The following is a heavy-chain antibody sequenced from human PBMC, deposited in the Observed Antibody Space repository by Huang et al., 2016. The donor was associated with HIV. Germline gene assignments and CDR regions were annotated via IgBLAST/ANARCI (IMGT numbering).Heavy chain of an antibody. CDR3: AHVGDFRSGFTVGEYFDQ. CDR2: IYWDDEK. D-gene: IGHD3-3*01. CDR1: GFSLRTSGVG. Sequence: QITLKESGPTLVKPTQTLTLTCTFSGFSLRTSGVGVGWIRQPPGKALEWLALIYWDDEKRYNPSLMPRLTVTKDTSKNQVILTMTNVDPVDTATYFCAHVGDFRSGFTVGEYFDQWGQGILVAVSS. V-gene: IGHV2-5*02. J-gene: IGHJ4*02.